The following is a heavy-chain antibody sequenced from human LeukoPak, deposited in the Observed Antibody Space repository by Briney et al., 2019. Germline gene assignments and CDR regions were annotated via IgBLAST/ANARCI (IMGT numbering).Heavy chain of an antibody. J-gene: IGHJ4*02. D-gene: IGHD3-10*01. CDR1: GYTFTSYG. V-gene: IGHV1-18*01. CDR3: ARDSGRGSGSYYILFDY. Sequence: ASVKVSCKASGYTFTSYGISWVRQAPGQGLEWMGWISAYNGNTNYAQELQGRVTMTTDTSTSTAYMELRSLRSDDTAVYYCARDSGRGSGSYYILFDYWGQGTLVTVSS. CDR2: ISAYNGNT.